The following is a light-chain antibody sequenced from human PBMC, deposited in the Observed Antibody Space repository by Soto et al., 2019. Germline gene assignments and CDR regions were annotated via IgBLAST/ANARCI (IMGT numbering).Light chain of an antibody. J-gene: IGKJ4*01. CDR3: QQYEELPLT. CDR2: DAS. CDR1: QTIANF. V-gene: IGKV1-33*01. Sequence: DVHLTQSPSTLSASVGDRVAITCQPSQTIANFLNWFQHRPGTAPQLLISDASRLDPGVPSGLSGQRSGTDFTLVISSLQPEDFATYYCQQYEELPLTFGGGTRVEV.